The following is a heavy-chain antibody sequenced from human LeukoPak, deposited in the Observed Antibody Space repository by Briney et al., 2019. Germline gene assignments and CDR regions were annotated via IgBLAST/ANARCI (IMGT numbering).Heavy chain of an antibody. CDR2: TYYRSKWYN. Sequence: SQTLSLTCAISGDSVSSNSAAWHWIRQSPSRGLEWLGRTYYRSKWYNDYTVSVKSRTTINADTSKNQFSLQLNSVTPEDTAVYYCARGAHYYGSGSYLAFDYWGQGTPVTVSS. CDR3: ARGAHYYGSGSYLAFDY. J-gene: IGHJ4*02. V-gene: IGHV6-1*01. CDR1: GDSVSSNSAA. D-gene: IGHD3-10*01.